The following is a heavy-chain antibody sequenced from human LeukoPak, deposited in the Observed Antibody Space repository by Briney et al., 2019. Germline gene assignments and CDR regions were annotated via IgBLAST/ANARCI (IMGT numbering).Heavy chain of an antibody. CDR1: GFTFSNYW. J-gene: IGHJ5*02. CDR3: ARDLGQYYDTSDNWFDP. V-gene: IGHV3-74*01. Sequence: PGGSLRLSCVASGFTFSNYWMHWVRQAPGKGLVWVSRINSDGINTSYADSVKGRFTISRDNAKNTLNLQMNSLRAEDTAVYYCARDLGQYYDTSDNWFDPWGQGTLVTVSS. CDR2: INSDGINT. D-gene: IGHD3-22*01.